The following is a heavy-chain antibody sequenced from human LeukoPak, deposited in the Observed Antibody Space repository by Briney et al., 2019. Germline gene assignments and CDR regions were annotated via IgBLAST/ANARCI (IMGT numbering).Heavy chain of an antibody. Sequence: GRSLRLSCAASGFTFSTYGVSWVRQAPGKGLEWGSATSTSGGSTYYADSVKGRFTISRDNSKNTLSLQMNSLRAEDTAVYYCAKRSDYGGNWNYFDYWGQGTLVTVSS. CDR1: GFTFSTYG. CDR2: TSTSGGST. J-gene: IGHJ4*02. D-gene: IGHD4-23*01. CDR3: AKRSDYGGNWNYFDY. V-gene: IGHV3-23*01.